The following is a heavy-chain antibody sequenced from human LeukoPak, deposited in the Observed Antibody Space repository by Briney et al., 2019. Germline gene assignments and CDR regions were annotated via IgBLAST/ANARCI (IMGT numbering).Heavy chain of an antibody. V-gene: IGHV3-21*01. CDR2: ISSGSSYT. CDR1: GFTFSSCS. Sequence: GGSLRLSCAASGFTFSSCSMNWVRQAPGKGLEWVSSISSGSSYTYYADSVKGRFTISRDNAKNSLYLQMNSLRAEDTAVYYCAGGFSSSDYWGQGTLVTVSS. J-gene: IGHJ4*02. D-gene: IGHD6-6*01. CDR3: AGGFSSSDY.